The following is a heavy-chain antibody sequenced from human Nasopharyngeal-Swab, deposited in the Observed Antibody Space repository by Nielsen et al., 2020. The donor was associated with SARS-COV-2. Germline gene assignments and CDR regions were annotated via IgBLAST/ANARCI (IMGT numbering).Heavy chain of an antibody. CDR1: GFTFSTFG. J-gene: IGHJ4*02. D-gene: IGHD4-17*01. CDR2: ISGSGSYA. V-gene: IGHV3-23*01. Sequence: GESLKISCTASGFTFSTFGMSWVRQAPGKGLEWASRISGSGSYADYADSVKGRFTISRDNSKNTLYLQMNSLRAEDTAVYYCAKGGVSVYGDSYYFDFWGQGSLVTVSS. CDR3: AKGGVSVYGDSYYFDF.